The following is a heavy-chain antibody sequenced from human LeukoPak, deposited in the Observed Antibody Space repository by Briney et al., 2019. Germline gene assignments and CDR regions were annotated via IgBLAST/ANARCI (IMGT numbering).Heavy chain of an antibody. CDR3: ARGSKSYGDYIRSRIHYFDY. Sequence: GGSLRLSCAASGFTFSSYAMHWVRQAPGKGLEWVAVISYDGSNKYYADSVKGRFTISRDNSKNTLYLQMNSLRAEDTAVYYCARGSKSYGDYIRSRIHYFDYWGQGTLVTVSS. CDR1: GFTFSSYA. D-gene: IGHD4-17*01. CDR2: ISYDGSNK. V-gene: IGHV3-30*04. J-gene: IGHJ4*02.